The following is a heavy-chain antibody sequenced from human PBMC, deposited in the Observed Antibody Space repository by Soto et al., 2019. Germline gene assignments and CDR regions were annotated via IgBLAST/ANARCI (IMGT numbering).Heavy chain of an antibody. Sequence: QVQLVQSGAEVKKPGSSVKVSCKASGGTFSSYAISWVRQAPGQGLEWMGGIIPISGTVNYAEKFQGRVTITADESTGTAYMELSSLRSEDTAVYYCARSQGSSTSLEIYYYYYYGMDVWGQGTTVTVSS. CDR1: GGTFSSYA. CDR2: IIPISGTV. CDR3: ARSQGSSTSLEIYYYYYYGMDV. D-gene: IGHD2-2*01. J-gene: IGHJ6*02. V-gene: IGHV1-69*01.